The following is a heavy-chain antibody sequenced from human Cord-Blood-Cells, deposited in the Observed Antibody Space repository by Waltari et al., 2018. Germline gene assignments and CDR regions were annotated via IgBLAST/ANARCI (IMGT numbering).Heavy chain of an antibody. CDR3: AISIAAAGFDY. CDR1: GFTFSSYS. V-gene: IGHV3-21*01. J-gene: IGHJ4*02. Sequence: EVQLVESRGGLVKPGGSLRLSCAASGFTFSSYSMNWVRQAPGKGLEWVSSISSSSSYIYYADSVKGRFTISRDNAKNSLYLQMNSLRAEDTAVYYCAISIAAAGFDYWGQGTLVTVSS. CDR2: ISSSSSYI. D-gene: IGHD6-13*01.